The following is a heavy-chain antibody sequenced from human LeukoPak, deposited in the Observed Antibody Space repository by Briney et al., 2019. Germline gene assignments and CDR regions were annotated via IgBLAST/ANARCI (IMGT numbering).Heavy chain of an antibody. CDR3: ARALQLVVPSIVSPTYYYYGMDV. V-gene: IGHV1-18*01. CDR2: ISTHNGNT. Sequence: ASVKVSCKASGYTFTTYGLNWVRQAPGQGLEWMGWISTHNGNTNYAQKVQGRVTMTTATSTSTAYMELRSLRSDDTAVYFCARALQLVVPSIVSPTYYYYGMDVWGQGTTVTVSS. J-gene: IGHJ6*02. CDR1: GYTFTTYG. D-gene: IGHD2-2*01.